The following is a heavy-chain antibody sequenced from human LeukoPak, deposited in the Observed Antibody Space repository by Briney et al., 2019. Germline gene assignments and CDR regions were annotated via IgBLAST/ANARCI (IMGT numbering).Heavy chain of an antibody. V-gene: IGHV1-2*02. CDR2: INPNSGGT. CDR1: GYTFTGYY. J-gene: IGHJ5*02. Sequence: ASVKVSCKASGYTFTGYYMHWVRQAPGQGLEWMGWINPNSGGTNYAQKFQGRVTMTRNTSISTAYMELSSLRFEDSAVYYCAREYYEYVWGSLPPNWFVPWGEGTLVTVSS. CDR3: AREYYEYVWGSLPPNWFVP. D-gene: IGHD3-16*01.